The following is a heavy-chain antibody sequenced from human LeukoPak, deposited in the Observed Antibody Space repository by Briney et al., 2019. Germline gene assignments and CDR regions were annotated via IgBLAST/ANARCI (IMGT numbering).Heavy chain of an antibody. CDR3: ARVQYQLLSSSDGAFDI. CDR2: ISAYNGNT. V-gene: IGHV1-18*04. D-gene: IGHD2-2*01. J-gene: IGHJ3*02. Sequence: PSASVKVSCTASGYTFTSYGISWVRQAPGQGLEWMGWISAYNGNTNYAQKLQGRVTMTTDTSTSTAYMELRSLRSDDTAVYYCARVQYQLLSSSDGAFDIWGQGTMVTVSS. CDR1: GYTFTSYG.